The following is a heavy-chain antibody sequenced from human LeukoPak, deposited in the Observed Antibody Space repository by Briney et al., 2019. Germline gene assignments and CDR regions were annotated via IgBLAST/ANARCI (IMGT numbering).Heavy chain of an antibody. J-gene: IGHJ3*02. CDR2: ISGSAATI. V-gene: IGHV3-23*01. Sequence: PGGSQRLSCAASGFTFSSYAMSWVRQAPGKGLEWVSGISGSAATIYYADSAKSRFTISRDNSKNTLYLQMNSLRVDDTAVYYCAKSVGNIRRGAFDIWGQGTMVTVSS. CDR1: GFTFSSYA. D-gene: IGHD1-26*01. CDR3: AKSVGNIRRGAFDI.